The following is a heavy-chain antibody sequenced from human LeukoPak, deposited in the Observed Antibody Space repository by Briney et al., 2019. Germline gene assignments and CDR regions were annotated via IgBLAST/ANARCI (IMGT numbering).Heavy chain of an antibody. Sequence: GGSLRLSCAASGFTFSSYAMSWVRQAPGKGLEWVSGISWNSGSIGYADSVKGRFTISRDNAKNSLYLQMNSLRAEDTALYYCAKGGDGYGLDWGQGTLVTVSS. V-gene: IGHV3-9*01. CDR3: AKGGDGYGLD. D-gene: IGHD5-24*01. J-gene: IGHJ4*02. CDR2: ISWNSGSI. CDR1: GFTFSSYA.